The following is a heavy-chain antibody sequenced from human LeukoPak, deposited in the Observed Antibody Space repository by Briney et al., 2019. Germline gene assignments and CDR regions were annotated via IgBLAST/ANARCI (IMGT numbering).Heavy chain of an antibody. Sequence: GGSLRLSCAASGFTFSSHAMSWVRQAPGKGLEWVSAIIGSGGSTYYADSVKGRFTISRDNSKNTLYLQMNSLRAEDTAVYYCAKDLLVGPTDYWGQGTLVTVSS. CDR1: GFTFSSHA. CDR3: AKDLLVGPTDY. V-gene: IGHV3-23*01. CDR2: IIGSGGST. J-gene: IGHJ4*02. D-gene: IGHD2-8*02.